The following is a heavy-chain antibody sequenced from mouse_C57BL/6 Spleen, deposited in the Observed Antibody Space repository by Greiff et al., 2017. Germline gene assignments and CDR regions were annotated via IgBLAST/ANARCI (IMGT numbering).Heavy chain of an antibody. D-gene: IGHD2-3*01. Sequence: VQLQQSGAELVKPGASVKMSCKASGYTFTSYWITWVKQRPGQGLEWIGDIYPGSGSTNYNEKFKSKATLTVDTSSSTAYMQLSSLTSEDSAVYYCARRYDGYLAWFAYWGQGTLVTVSA. V-gene: IGHV1-55*01. CDR2: IYPGSGST. CDR3: ARRYDGYLAWFAY. J-gene: IGHJ3*01. CDR1: GYTFTSYW.